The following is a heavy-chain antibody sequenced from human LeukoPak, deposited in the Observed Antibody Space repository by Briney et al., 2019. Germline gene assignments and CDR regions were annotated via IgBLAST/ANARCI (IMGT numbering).Heavy chain of an antibody. J-gene: IGHJ5*02. CDR3: AKDSFLRGTPWS. V-gene: IGHV3-23*01. D-gene: IGHD3-10*01. CDR2: ISGSGGST. CDR1: GFTFSSYS. Sequence: GGSLRLSCAASGFTFSSYSMSWVRQAPGKGLEWVSAISGSGGSTYYADSVKGRFTISRDNSKNTLYLQMNSLRAEDTAVYYGAKDSFLRGTPWSWGQGTLVTVSS.